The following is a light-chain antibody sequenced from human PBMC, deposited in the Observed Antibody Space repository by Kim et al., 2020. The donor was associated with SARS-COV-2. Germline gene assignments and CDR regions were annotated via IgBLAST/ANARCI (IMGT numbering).Light chain of an antibody. CDR1: SGSIASNY. CDR3: HSYDSNTLV. CDR2: EDD. V-gene: IGLV6-57*01. J-gene: IGLJ3*02. Sequence: GKTVTISCTRSSGSIASNYVQWYQQRPGSSPTTVIYEDDQRPSGVPDRFSGSIDSSSNSASLTISGLKTEDEADYYCHSYDSNTLVFGGGTKVTVL.